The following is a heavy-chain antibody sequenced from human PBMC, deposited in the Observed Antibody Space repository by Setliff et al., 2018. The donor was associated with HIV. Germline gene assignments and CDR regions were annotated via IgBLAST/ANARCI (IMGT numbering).Heavy chain of an antibody. V-gene: IGHV1-69*10. J-gene: IGHJ4*02. D-gene: IGHD5-12*01. Sequence: GASVKVSCKASGGTFISYAFTWVRQAPGQGLEWMGGFTPILGIPTYAQKFQGRVTITADTSTSTAYMELSSLRSEDTAVYYCARGWMATLNGPIGYWGQGTLVTVS. CDR1: GGTFISYA. CDR3: ARGWMATLNGPIGY. CDR2: FTPILGIP.